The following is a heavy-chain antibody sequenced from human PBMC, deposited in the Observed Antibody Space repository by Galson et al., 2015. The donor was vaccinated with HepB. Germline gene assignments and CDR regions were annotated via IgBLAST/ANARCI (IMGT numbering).Heavy chain of an antibody. D-gene: IGHD2-21*01. J-gene: IGHJ4*02. V-gene: IGHV1-46*01. CDR3: ATWNYCGGDCYDEY. Sequence: SVKVSCKASEYTFTSYYMHWVRQAPGQGLEWMGITNPSGGSTSYAQKFQGRVTMTRDTSTVYMELSSLRFEDTAVYYCATWNYCGGDCYDEYWGQGTLVTVSS. CDR1: EYTFTSYY. CDR2: TNPSGGST.